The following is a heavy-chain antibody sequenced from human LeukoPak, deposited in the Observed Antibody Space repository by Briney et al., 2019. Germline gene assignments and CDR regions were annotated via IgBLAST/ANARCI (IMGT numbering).Heavy chain of an antibody. CDR3: AKGRTVTTMWGPLDY. CDR2: ISGSGRSP. D-gene: IGHD4-11*01. V-gene: IGHV3-23*01. CDR1: GLTFSSYT. J-gene: IGHJ4*02. Sequence: GGSLRLSCAASGLTFSSYTMNWARQAPGKGLEWVSGISGSGRSPYYADSVKGRFTISRDNPKNTLYLQMNSLRVEDTAVYYCAKGRTVTTMWGPLDYWGQGTLVTVSS.